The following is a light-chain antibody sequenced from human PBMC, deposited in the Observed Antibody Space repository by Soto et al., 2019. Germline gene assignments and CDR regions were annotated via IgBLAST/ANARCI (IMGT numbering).Light chain of an antibody. CDR1: SGSVSSRYY. CDR2: SGD. Sequence: QTVVTQEASLSVSAGGTVTLTCCLTSGSVSSRYYPSWYRQDPGQTPRTLIYSGDIRSSGVPDRFSGSILGSKAALTITGAQADDESVYYCVLYMKGDIRVFGGGTQLTVL. J-gene: IGLJ2*01. CDR3: VLYMKGDIRV. V-gene: IGLV8-61*01.